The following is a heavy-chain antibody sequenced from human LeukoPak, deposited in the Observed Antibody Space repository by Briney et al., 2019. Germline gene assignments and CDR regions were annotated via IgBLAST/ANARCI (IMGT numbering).Heavy chain of an antibody. J-gene: IGHJ4*02. CDR1: AYTFTDYY. Sequence: ASVKVSCRASAYTFTDYYMHWVRQAPGQGLEWMGRINPNSGGANYAQNFQGRVTMTRDTSISTAYMELSRLRSDDTAVYYCARDRVGCSSSMSCLFDYWGQGTLVTVSS. D-gene: IGHD2-2*01. CDR2: INPNSGGA. CDR3: ARDRVGCSSSMSCLFDY. V-gene: IGHV1-2*06.